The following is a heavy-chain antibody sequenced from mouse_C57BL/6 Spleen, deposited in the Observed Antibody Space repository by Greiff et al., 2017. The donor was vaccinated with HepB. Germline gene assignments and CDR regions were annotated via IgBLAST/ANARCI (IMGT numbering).Heavy chain of an antibody. CDR3: ARNYYGSSYPWYCDV. CDR1: GYTFTDYN. Sequence: EVQLQQSGPELVKPGASVKMSCKASGYTFTDYNMHWVKQSHGKSLEWIGYINPNNGGTSYNQKFKGKATLTVNKSASTAYMERRSLTSEDSAVYDCARNYYGSSYPWYCDVWGTGTTVTVSS. J-gene: IGHJ1*03. V-gene: IGHV1-22*01. D-gene: IGHD1-1*01. CDR2: INPNNGGT.